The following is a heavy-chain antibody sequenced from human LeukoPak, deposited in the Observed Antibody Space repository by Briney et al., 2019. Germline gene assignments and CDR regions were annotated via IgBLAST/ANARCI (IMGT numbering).Heavy chain of an antibody. CDR2: ISYDGSNE. D-gene: IGHD2-15*01. CDR1: GFTFSSFG. CDR3: ARDRGWVVAASRGMDV. Sequence: GGSLRLSCAASGFTFSSFGTHWVRQAPGKGLEWVAAISYDGSNEHHADSVKGRFTISRDSSKTTLYLQMNSLRAEDTAMYYCARDRGWVVAASRGMDVWGQGTTVTVS. J-gene: IGHJ6*02. V-gene: IGHV3-30*03.